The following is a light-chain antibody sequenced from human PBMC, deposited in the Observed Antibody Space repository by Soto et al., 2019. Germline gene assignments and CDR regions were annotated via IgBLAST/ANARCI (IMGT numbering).Light chain of an antibody. CDR2: DVS. J-gene: IGLJ3*02. CDR1: SSDVSSYNY. Sequence: QSVLTQPASVSGSPGQTITISCTGTSSDVSSYNYVSWYQQHPGKAPKFMIYDVSNRPSGVSNRFSGSKSANTASLTISGLQDEDEADYYCSSYTSRGTWVFGGGTKLTVL. CDR3: SSYTSRGTWV. V-gene: IGLV2-14*03.